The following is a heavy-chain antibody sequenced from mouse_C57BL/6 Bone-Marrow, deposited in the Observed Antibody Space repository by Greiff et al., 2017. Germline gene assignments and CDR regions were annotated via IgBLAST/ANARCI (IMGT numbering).Heavy chain of an antibody. CDR3: ARNSGDYDGYAMDY. Sequence: QVQLKESGPGLVQPSQSLSITCTVSGFSLTSYGVHWVRQSPGQGLEWLGVIWSGGSTDYNAAFISSLSISKDNSKSQVFFKMNSLQADDTAIYYCARNSGDYDGYAMDYWGQGTSVTVSS. V-gene: IGHV2-2*01. J-gene: IGHJ4*01. D-gene: IGHD2-4*01. CDR2: IWSGGST. CDR1: GFSLTSYG.